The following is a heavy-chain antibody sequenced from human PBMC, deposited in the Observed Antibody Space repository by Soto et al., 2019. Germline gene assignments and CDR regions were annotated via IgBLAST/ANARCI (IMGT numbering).Heavy chain of an antibody. CDR3: ARDRQRALVVVAATGGFDS. CDR1: EFTFSHYS. D-gene: IGHD2-15*01. Sequence: GGSLRLSCAASEFTFSHYSMHWVRQAPDLGLEWVAFISYDGSNKYYADSVKGRFTISRDNANNTLFLQMSSLRVEDTGVYYCARDRQRALVVVAATGGFDSWGQGPLVTVSS. CDR2: ISYDGSNK. J-gene: IGHJ4*02. V-gene: IGHV3-30-3*01.